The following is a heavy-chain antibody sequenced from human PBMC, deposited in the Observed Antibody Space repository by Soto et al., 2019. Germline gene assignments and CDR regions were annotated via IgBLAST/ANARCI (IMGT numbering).Heavy chain of an antibody. CDR3: ARDQVIAAADPPPIDY. J-gene: IGHJ4*02. CDR2: ISAYNGNT. CDR1: GYTLTIYG. Sequence: GASVKVSCTASGYTLTIYGISWVRQAPGQGLEWMGWISAYNGNTNYAQKLQGRVTMTTDTSTSTAYMELRSLRSDDTAVYYCARDQVIAAADPPPIDYWGQGTLVTVSS. D-gene: IGHD6-13*01. V-gene: IGHV1-18*01.